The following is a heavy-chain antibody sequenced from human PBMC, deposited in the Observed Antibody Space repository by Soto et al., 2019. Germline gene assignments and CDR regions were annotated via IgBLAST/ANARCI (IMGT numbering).Heavy chain of an antibody. CDR1: DFIFSSYA. Sequence: RRSQRLSQAASDFIFSSYAMSWVRQAPGKGLEWVSAIRGSGGSTYYADSVKGRFTISRDNSKNTLYLQMNSLRAEDTAVYYCVNLQVGYWGQGT. CDR2: IRGSGGST. D-gene: IGHD1-1*01. J-gene: IGHJ4*02. V-gene: IGHV3-23*01. CDR3: VNLQVGY.